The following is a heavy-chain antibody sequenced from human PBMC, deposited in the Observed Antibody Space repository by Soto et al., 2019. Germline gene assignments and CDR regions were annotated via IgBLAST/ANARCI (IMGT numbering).Heavy chain of an antibody. Sequence: GESLKISCKGSGYSFTGYWIGWVRQMPGKGLEWKGIIYPGESDTRYSPSFQGQVTISADKSISTAYLQWSSLKASYTAIYYCARTAAAGKYYYGVDVWGQGTTVTVSS. CDR1: GYSFTGYW. V-gene: IGHV5-51*01. CDR3: ARTAAAGKYYYGVDV. CDR2: IYPGESDT. J-gene: IGHJ6*02. D-gene: IGHD6-13*01.